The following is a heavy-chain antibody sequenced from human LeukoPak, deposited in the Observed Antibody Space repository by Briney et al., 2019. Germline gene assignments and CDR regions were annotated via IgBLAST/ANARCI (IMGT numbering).Heavy chain of an antibody. J-gene: IGHJ4*02. Sequence: GGSLRLTCAASGFTFSSYAMSWVRQAPGKGPEWVSAISGSGGSTSYADAVKGRFTISRDNSKNMLYLQMNSLRAEDTAVYYCAKEAGYSGYDYPDYWGQGTLVTVSS. CDR1: GFTFSSYA. D-gene: IGHD5-12*01. V-gene: IGHV3-23*01. CDR3: AKEAGYSGYDYPDY. CDR2: ISGSGGST.